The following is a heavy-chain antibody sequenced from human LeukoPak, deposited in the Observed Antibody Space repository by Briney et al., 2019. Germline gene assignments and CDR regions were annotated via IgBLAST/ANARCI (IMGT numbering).Heavy chain of an antibody. CDR1: GDSISPYY. D-gene: IGHD1-1*01. Sequence: PSETLSLTCTVSGDSISPYYWNWIRLPPGKGLEWIGYVDYSGGADYNPALKSRVTISIDTSKNQFSLKLSSATAADTAVYFCARDKVPGDYWGQGTLVTVSS. J-gene: IGHJ4*02. CDR3: ARDKVPGDY. V-gene: IGHV4-59*01. CDR2: VDYSGGA.